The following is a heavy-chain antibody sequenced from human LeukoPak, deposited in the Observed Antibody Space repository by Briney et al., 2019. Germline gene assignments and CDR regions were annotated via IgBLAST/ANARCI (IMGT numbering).Heavy chain of an antibody. J-gene: IGHJ4*02. V-gene: IGHV3-21*01. CDR2: ISSGSSYK. D-gene: IGHD3-10*01. CDR3: ARGGVSGSDSGILKHDY. CDR1: AFTFSTYS. Sequence: GGSLRLSCAASAFTFSTYSMNWVRQAPGKGLEWVSSISSGSSYKYYADSVKGRFTIFRDNAKNSLYLQMNSLRAEDTAVYYCARGGVSGSDSGILKHDYWGQGTLVTVSS.